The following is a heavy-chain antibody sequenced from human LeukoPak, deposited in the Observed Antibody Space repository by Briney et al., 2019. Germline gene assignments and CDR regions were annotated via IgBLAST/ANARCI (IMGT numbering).Heavy chain of an antibody. CDR3: ARERGDYDSDDWFDS. J-gene: IGHJ5*01. Sequence: SETLSLTCTVSGASIGSYFWSWIRQPPGKGLEWIGYIYYGGGTNYNPSFESRITISVDTSKNRISLNLTSVTASDTAIYYCARERGDYDSDDWFDSWGQGTLVTVSS. CDR2: IYYGGGT. D-gene: IGHD4-17*01. CDR1: GASIGSYF. V-gene: IGHV4-59*01.